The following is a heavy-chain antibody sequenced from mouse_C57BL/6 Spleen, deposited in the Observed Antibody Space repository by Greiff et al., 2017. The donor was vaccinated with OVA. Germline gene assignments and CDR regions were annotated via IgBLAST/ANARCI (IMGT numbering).Heavy chain of an antibody. Sequence: QVQLQQSGAELVRPGTSVKVSCKASGYAFTNYLIEWVKQRPGQGLEWIGVINPGSGGTNYNEKFKGKATLTADKSSSTAYMQLSSLTSEDSAVYFCARGDGSSYVWFAYWGQGTLVTVSA. V-gene: IGHV1-54*01. CDR2: INPGSGGT. CDR1: GYAFTNYL. CDR3: ARGDGSSYVWFAY. D-gene: IGHD1-1*01. J-gene: IGHJ3*01.